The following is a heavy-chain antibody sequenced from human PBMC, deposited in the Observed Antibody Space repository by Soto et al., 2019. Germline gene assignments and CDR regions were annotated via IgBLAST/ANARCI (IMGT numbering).Heavy chain of an antibody. D-gene: IGHD6-25*01. CDR2: IYYSGNT. J-gene: IGHJ5*02. CDR1: GGSISSGDYY. Sequence: QVQLQESGPGLVRPSETLSLTCTVSGGSISSGDYYWSWIRQPPGKGLEWIAYIYYSGNTSYNPSLKSRVTISLDTSKNQFSLVLSSVTAADTAVYYCARVPRGREPTLYFDPWGQGTLVTVSS. CDR3: ARVPRGREPTLYFDP. V-gene: IGHV4-30-4*01.